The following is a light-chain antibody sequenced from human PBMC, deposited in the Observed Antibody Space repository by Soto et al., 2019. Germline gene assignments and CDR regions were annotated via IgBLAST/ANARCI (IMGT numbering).Light chain of an antibody. V-gene: IGLV2-14*01. CDR3: SSYTGSSTPV. J-gene: IGLJ3*02. Sequence: QSVLTQPASVSGSPGQSITISCTGTSSDVGGYNYVSWYQHHPGKAPKLMIYEVSNRPSGVSNRFSGSKSGNTASLTISGLQAEDEADYYCSSYTGSSTPVFGGGTKQTVL. CDR1: SSDVGGYNY. CDR2: EVS.